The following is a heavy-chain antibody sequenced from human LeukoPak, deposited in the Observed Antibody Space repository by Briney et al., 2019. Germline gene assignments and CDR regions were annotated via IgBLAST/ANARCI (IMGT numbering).Heavy chain of an antibody. CDR2: INGGGGNSGGNT. CDR1: GFIFSAYA. Sequence: QTGGSLRLSCAASGFIFSAYAMIWVRQAPGKGLEWVSAINGGGGNSGGNTYYADSVKGRFTISRDNSKNTLYLQMNNLRDEDTAVYYCARYEEHASGSYTTDCWGQGTLVTVSS. V-gene: IGHV3-23*01. CDR3: ARYEEHASGSYTTDC. D-gene: IGHD3-10*01. J-gene: IGHJ4*02.